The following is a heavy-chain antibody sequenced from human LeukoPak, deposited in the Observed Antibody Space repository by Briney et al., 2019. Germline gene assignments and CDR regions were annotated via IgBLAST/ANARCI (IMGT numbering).Heavy chain of an antibody. CDR1: DGSISGGSYY. D-gene: IGHD3-3*01. J-gene: IGHJ6*03. CDR2: IYASGST. Sequence: SQTLSLTCTVSDGSISGGSYYWSWIRQPAGKGLEWIGRIYASGSTDYNPSLKSRLTISVDTSKNQFSLRLTSVTAADTAVYYCAGEKNDYNFWTGGYYYMDVWGKGTTVTVSS. CDR3: AGEKNDYNFWTGGYYYMDV. V-gene: IGHV4-61*02.